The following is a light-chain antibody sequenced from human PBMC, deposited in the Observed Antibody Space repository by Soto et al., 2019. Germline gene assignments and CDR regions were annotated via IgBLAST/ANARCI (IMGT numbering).Light chain of an antibody. CDR3: SSYTSSSTRV. V-gene: IGLV2-14*01. CDR2: DVI. J-gene: IGLJ2*01. Sequence: QSALTQPASVSGSPGRSITISCTGTSSDVGGYNYVSWYQQHPGKAPKLMIYDVINRPSGVSNRFSGSKSGNTASLTISGLQAEDEADYYCSSYTSSSTRVFGGGTKLTVL. CDR1: SSDVGGYNY.